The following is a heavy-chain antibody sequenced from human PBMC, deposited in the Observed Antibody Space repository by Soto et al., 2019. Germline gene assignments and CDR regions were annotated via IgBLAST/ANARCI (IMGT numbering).Heavy chain of an antibody. J-gene: IGHJ6*02. V-gene: IGHV4-34*01. CDR1: GESFSNHY. CDR3: ARGVVYRDVGLAYGMDV. Sequence: SETLSLTCAMYGESFSNHYWTWIRQSPGEGLEWVGEINYSGSTRYNWSLGSRVTISVDTSKNQFSLMVTSVTAEDTAVYYCARGVVYRDVGLAYGMDVWGQGTTVTVSS. D-gene: IGHD3-22*01. CDR2: INYSGST.